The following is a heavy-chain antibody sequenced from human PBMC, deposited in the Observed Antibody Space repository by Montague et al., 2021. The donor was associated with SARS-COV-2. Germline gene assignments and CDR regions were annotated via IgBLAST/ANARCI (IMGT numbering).Heavy chain of an antibody. V-gene: IGHV4-39*02. D-gene: IGHD3-22*01. Sequence: SETLSLTCTVSGGSITNNIDYWAWIRQPPGKGLEWIGSIYYTGNTYYNPSLKSRVAISVVTSKNHFTLKLSSVTAAETAVYYCARLKRYSYSSGSPSAFDFWGQGTKVTVSS. CDR3: ARLKRYSYSSGSPSAFDF. CDR1: GGSITNNIDY. J-gene: IGHJ3*01. CDR2: IYYTGNT.